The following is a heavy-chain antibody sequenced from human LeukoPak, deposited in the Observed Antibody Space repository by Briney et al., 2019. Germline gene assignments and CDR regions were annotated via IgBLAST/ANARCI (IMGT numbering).Heavy chain of an antibody. D-gene: IGHD2-2*02. Sequence: GGSLRLSCTASGFTFSSYAMHWVRQAPGKGLEWVAVISYDGSNKYYADSVKGRFTISRDNSKNTLYLQMNSLRAEDTAVYYCARDDCSSTSCYKNFDYWGQGTLVTVSS. CDR3: ARDDCSSTSCYKNFDY. J-gene: IGHJ4*02. CDR2: ISYDGSNK. V-gene: IGHV3-30-3*01. CDR1: GFTFSSYA.